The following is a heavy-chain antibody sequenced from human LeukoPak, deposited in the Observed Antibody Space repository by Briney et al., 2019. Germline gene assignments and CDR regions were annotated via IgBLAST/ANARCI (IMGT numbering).Heavy chain of an antibody. V-gene: IGHV3-30-3*01. D-gene: IGHD3-10*01. Sequence: SGGSLRLSCAASGFTLRNYVIHWVRQAPGKGLEWVAVTSSDLNVKLYADSVKGRFTISRDNSRSTLYLQMNSLRPEDTAIYYCAREGYYGSGSPPSLYFDYWGQRTLVTVSS. J-gene: IGHJ4*02. CDR1: GFTLRNYV. CDR3: AREGYYGSGSPPSLYFDY. CDR2: TSSDLNVK.